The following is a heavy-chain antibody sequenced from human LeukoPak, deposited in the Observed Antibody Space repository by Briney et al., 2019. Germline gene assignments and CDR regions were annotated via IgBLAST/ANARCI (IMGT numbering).Heavy chain of an antibody. J-gene: IGHJ5*02. CDR1: GGSINSYY. Sequence: SETLSLTCTVSGGSINSYYWTWIRQPPGKGLEWIGYIYYTGSTKYNPSLKSRVTISLDAPKNQFSLRLTSVTAADTAVYYCARDVLDHVGLDTWGQGTLVTVSS. CDR3: ARDVLDHVGLDT. D-gene: IGHD1-14*01. V-gene: IGHV4-59*01. CDR2: IYYTGST.